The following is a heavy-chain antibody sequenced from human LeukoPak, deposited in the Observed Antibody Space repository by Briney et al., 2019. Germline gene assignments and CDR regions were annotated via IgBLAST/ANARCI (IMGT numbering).Heavy chain of an antibody. Sequence: GESLKISCKGSGYSFSSYWIGWVRQMPGKGLEWMGIIYPGDSDTRYSPSFQGQVTISADKSISTAYLQWSSLKASDTAMYYCARQGDSSGYYGPYDYWGQGTLVTVSS. J-gene: IGHJ4*02. V-gene: IGHV5-51*01. D-gene: IGHD3-22*01. CDR1: GYSFSSYW. CDR2: IYPGDSDT. CDR3: ARQGDSSGYYGPYDY.